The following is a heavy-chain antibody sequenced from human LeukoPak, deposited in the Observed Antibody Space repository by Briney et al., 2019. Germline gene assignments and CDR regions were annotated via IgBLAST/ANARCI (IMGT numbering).Heavy chain of an antibody. J-gene: IGHJ5*02. CDR2: IYYSGST. Sequence: ASETLSLTCTVSGGSVSSGSYYWSWIRQPSGKGLEWIGYIYYSGSTNYNPSLKSRVTISVDTSKNQFSLKLSSVTAADTAVYYCARDGIYWFDPWGQGTLVTVSS. V-gene: IGHV4-61*01. CDR1: GGSVSSGSYY. CDR3: ARDGIYWFDP.